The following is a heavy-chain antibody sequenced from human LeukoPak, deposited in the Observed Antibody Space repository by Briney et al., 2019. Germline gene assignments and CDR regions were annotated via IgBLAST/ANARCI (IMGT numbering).Heavy chain of an antibody. CDR1: GGSFSGYY. J-gene: IGHJ4*02. V-gene: IGHV4-34*01. Sequence: SETLSLTCAVYGGSFSGYYWSWIRQPPGKGLEWIGEINHSGSTNYNPSLKSRVTISVDTSKNQFSLELSSVTAADTAVYYCARERRPTYYDFWSGYYIWGQGTLVTVSS. CDR2: INHSGST. CDR3: ARERRPTYYDFWSGYYI. D-gene: IGHD3-3*01.